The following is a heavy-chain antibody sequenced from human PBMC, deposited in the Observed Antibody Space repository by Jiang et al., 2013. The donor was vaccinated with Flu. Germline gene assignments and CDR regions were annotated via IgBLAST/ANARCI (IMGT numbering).Heavy chain of an antibody. V-gene: IGHV4-39*01. D-gene: IGHD3-3*01. CDR2: IYYSGST. Sequence: GLVKPSETLSLSCTVSGGSISSTIYYWGWIRQPPGKGLEWIGSIYYSGSTYYNPSLKSRVTISVDTSKNQFSLKLSSVTAADTAVYYCARRGDFWSVDYWGQGTLVTVSS. J-gene: IGHJ4*02. CDR1: GGSISSTIYY. CDR3: ARRGDFWSVDY.